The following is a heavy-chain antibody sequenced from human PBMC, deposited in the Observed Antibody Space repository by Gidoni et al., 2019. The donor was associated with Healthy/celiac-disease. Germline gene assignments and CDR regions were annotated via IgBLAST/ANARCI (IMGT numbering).Heavy chain of an antibody. J-gene: IGHJ4*02. V-gene: IGHV4-39*01. Sequence: QLHLQESGPRLVKPSETLSLTCTVSGGSISSTSYYWGWIRHPPGKGLAGIGSLYYTGSTSIFYSGSTSYNSSRESRVTMSVDTYKNQFSLKLSSVTAADTALYYCTRGPLTMIENWGQGTLVAVSS. D-gene: IGHD3-22*01. CDR2: LYYTGSTSIFYSGST. CDR3: TRGPLTMIEN. CDR1: GGSISSTSYY.